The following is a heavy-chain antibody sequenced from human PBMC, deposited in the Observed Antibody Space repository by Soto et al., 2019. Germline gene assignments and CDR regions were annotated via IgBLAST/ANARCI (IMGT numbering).Heavy chain of an antibody. CDR3: ARLTVSRGFAY. V-gene: IGHV4-39*01. CDR2: IYYSGST. D-gene: IGHD4-17*01. CDR1: GGSISSSSYY. Sequence: QLQLQESGPGLAKPSETLSLICTVSGGSISSSSYYWGWIRQPPGKGLEWIGNIYYSGSTTYNSPLKRRVTISVDASKNQFSLKLSSVTAADTALYYCARLTVSRGFAYWGQGTLVSVSS. J-gene: IGHJ4*02.